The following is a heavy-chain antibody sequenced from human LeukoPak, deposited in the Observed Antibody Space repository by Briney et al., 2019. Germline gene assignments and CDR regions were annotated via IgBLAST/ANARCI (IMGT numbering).Heavy chain of an antibody. CDR3: ARAIYGSSGV. J-gene: IGHJ3*01. Sequence: PGGSLRLSCTGSGFTFSNYWMTWVRQAPGKGPEWVANINQDGSEKYYVDSVKGRFTISRDNAKNSLYLQMTSLRAEDTALYYCARAIYGSSGVWGQGTMVTVSS. D-gene: IGHD3-22*01. V-gene: IGHV3-7*03. CDR2: INQDGSEK. CDR1: GFTFSNYW.